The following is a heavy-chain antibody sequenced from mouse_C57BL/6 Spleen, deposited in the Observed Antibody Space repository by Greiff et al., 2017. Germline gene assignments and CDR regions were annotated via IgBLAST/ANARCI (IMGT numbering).Heavy chain of an antibody. CDR2: IYPGDGDT. Sequence: VHLVESGPELVKPGASVKISCKASGYAFSSSWMNWVKQRPGKGLEWIGRIYPGDGDTNYNGKFKGKATLTADKSSSTAYMQLSSLTSEDSAVYFCARFKAYAMEYWGQGTSVTVSS. CDR3: ARFKAYAMEY. D-gene: IGHD3-2*02. CDR1: GYAFSSSW. J-gene: IGHJ4*01. V-gene: IGHV1-82*01.